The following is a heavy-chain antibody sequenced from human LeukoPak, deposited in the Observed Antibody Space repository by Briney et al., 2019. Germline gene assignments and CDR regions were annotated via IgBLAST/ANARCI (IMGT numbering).Heavy chain of an antibody. Sequence: ASVKVSCKASGYTITNNYMHWVRQATGQGLEWMGWMNTNTGNPTYDQGFTGRFVFSLDTSVSTTYLQLSSLKAEDTAVYYCARGGYCSGGSCSSAGLSHWGQGTLVTVSS. V-gene: IGHV7-4-1*02. D-gene: IGHD2-15*01. CDR2: MNTNTGNP. CDR3: ARGGYCSGGSCSSAGLSH. CDR1: GYTITNNY. J-gene: IGHJ4*02.